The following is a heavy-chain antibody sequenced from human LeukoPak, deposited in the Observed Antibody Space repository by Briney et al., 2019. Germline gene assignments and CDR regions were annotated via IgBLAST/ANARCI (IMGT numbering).Heavy chain of an antibody. CDR2: TYYWSKWNN. V-gene: IGHV6-1*01. Sequence: SQTLSLTCAISGDSVSNNNGGWNWIRQSPSRGLEWLGRTYYWSKWNNDYAVSVKSRITINADTSKNQFSLHLYSVTPEDTAVYYCSRGWLLQGFDYWGQGTLVTVSS. J-gene: IGHJ4*02. D-gene: IGHD5-24*01. CDR3: SRGWLLQGFDY. CDR1: GDSVSNNNGG.